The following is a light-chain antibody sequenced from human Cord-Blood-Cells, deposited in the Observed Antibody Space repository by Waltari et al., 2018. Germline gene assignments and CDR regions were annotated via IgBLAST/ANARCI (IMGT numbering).Light chain of an antibody. CDR1: QSISSY. CDR2: AAS. CDR3: QQSYSTPIT. J-gene: IGKJ5*01. Sequence: DIQMTQSPSSLSASVGDRVTITCRASQSISSYLNSYQQKPGKAPKLLIYAASSLQSGVPSRFSGSGSGTDFTLTISNLQPEDFATYYCQQSYSTPITFGQGTRLEIK. V-gene: IGKV1-39*01.